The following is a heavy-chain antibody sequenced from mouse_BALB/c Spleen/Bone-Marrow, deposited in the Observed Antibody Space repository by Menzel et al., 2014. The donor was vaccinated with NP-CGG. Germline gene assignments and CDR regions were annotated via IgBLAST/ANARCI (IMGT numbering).Heavy chain of an antibody. V-gene: IGHV1-15*01. CDR1: GYTFTDYE. D-gene: IGHD2-3*01. CDR2: IHPRSGGT. CDR3: TRDGDGYYPYTLDN. Sequence: QVQLKQSGAELVRPGASEKLSCKALGYTFTDYEIHWVKQTPVHGLEWIGAIHPRSGGTAYNQKFKGKATLTADKSSSIAYMELSSLTSEDSAVYYCTRDGDGYYPYTLDNWGQGTSVTVSS. J-gene: IGHJ4*01.